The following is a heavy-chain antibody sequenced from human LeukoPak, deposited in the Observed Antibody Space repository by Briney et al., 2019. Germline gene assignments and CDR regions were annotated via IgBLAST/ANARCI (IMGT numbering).Heavy chain of an antibody. J-gene: IGHJ4*02. D-gene: IGHD6-19*01. V-gene: IGHV3-48*02. Sequence: GGSLRLSCAASEFNFSNAWMSWVRQAPGKGLEWVSYISSSSSTIYYADSVKGRFTISRDNAKNSLYLQMNSLRDEDTAVYYCARNFIAVAGMFDYWGQGTLVTVSS. CDR3: ARNFIAVAGMFDY. CDR2: ISSSSSTI. CDR1: EFNFSNAW.